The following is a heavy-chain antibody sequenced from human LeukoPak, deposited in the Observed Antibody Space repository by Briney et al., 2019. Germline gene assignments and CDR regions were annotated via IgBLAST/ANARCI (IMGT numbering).Heavy chain of an antibody. D-gene: IGHD3-22*01. CDR1: GGSVSSGSYY. Sequence: PSETLSLTCTVSGGSVSSGSYYWSWIRQPPGKGLEWIGYIYYSGSTSYNTALRSRVTISRDTSKNQFSLKLTSVTAADTAVYYCEGNSGYSWTQGTLVTVSS. CDR3: EGNSGYS. J-gene: IGHJ5*02. V-gene: IGHV4-61*01. CDR2: IYYSGST.